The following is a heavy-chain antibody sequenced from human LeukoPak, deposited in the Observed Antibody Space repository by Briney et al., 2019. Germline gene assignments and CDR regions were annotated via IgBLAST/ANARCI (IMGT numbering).Heavy chain of an antibody. CDR1: GGSISSGGYS. D-gene: IGHD1-26*01. CDR2: IYHSGST. V-gene: IGHV4-30-2*01. J-gene: IGHJ4*02. CDR3: ARDGWELRFHYFDY. Sequence: SETLSLTCAVSGGSISSGGYSWRWIRQPPGKGLEWIGYIYHSGSTYYNPSLKSRVTISVDRSKNQFSLKLSSVTAADTAVYYCARDGWELRFHYFDYWGQGTLVTVSS.